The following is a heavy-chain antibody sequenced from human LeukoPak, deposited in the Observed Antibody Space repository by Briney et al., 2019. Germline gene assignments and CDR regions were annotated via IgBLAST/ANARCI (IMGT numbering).Heavy chain of an antibody. Sequence: ASVKVSCKASGYTFTGYYMHWVRQAPGQGLQWMGWMNPNSGNTGYAQKFQGRVTITRNTSISTAYMELSSLRSEDTAVYYCARGKIGYYYDSSGKSYYYYYMDVWGKGTTVTVSS. V-gene: IGHV1-8*03. CDR1: GYTFTGYY. D-gene: IGHD3-22*01. CDR2: MNPNSGNT. CDR3: ARGKIGYYYDSSGKSYYYYYMDV. J-gene: IGHJ6*03.